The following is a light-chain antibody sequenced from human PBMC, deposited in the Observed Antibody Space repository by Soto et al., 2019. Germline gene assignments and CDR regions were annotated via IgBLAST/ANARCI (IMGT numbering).Light chain of an antibody. CDR2: ATA. CDR3: QQTYRTPWT. V-gene: IGKV1-39*01. CDR1: QSISNY. J-gene: IGKJ1*01. Sequence: DIQMTQSPSSLSASVGDRVTITCRASQSISNYLNWYQQKPGKAPKLLVYATASLQTGVPSRFSGSGAGTEFTLTISRLQAEDFAIYYCQQTYRTPWTFGQGTKVEIK.